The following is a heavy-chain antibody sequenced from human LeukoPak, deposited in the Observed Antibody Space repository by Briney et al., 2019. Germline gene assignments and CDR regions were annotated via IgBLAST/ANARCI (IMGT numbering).Heavy chain of an antibody. J-gene: IGHJ3*02. CDR1: GGSISVYY. D-gene: IGHD3-9*01. CDR3: ARDLVTVAKGFDI. CDR2: ISYVGST. Sequence: SETLSLTCTVSGGSISVYYWSWIWQPPGKGLEWIGYISYVGSTNYNPSLKSRVTISIDTSKNQFSLKLTSVTAADTAVYYCARDLVTVAKGFDIWGQGTMVSVSS. V-gene: IGHV4-59*01.